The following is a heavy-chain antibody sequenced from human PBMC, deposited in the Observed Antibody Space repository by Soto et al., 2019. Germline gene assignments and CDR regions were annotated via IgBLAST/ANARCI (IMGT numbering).Heavy chain of an antibody. CDR3: AREGSYGSGPGV. CDR1: GGSISSSSYY. D-gene: IGHD3-10*01. V-gene: IGHV4-39*07. Sequence: SETLSLTCTVSGGSISSSSYYWGWIRQPPGKGLEWIGSIYYSGSTYYNPSLKSRVTISVDTSKNQFSLKLSSVTAADTAVYYCAREGSYGSGPGVWGKGTTVTVSS. CDR2: IYYSGST. J-gene: IGHJ6*04.